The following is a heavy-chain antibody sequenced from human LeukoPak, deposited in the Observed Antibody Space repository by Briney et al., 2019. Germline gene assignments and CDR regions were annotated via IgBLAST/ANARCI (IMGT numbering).Heavy chain of an antibody. CDR3: ARDIRYYYDSSGYYQNYYYGMDV. D-gene: IGHD3-22*01. V-gene: IGHV1-69*13. CDR2: IIPIFGTA. CDR1: GGTFSSYA. J-gene: IGHJ6*02. Sequence: SVKVSCKASGGTFSSYAISWVRQAPGQGLEWMGGIIPIFGTANYAQKFQGRVTITADESTSTAYMELSSLRSEDTAVYYCARDIRYYYDSSGYYQNYYYGMDVWGQGTTVTVSS.